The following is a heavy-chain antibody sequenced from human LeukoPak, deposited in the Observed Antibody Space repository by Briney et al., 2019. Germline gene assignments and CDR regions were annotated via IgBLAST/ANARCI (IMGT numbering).Heavy chain of an antibody. CDR2: INHSGST. J-gene: IGHJ4*02. V-gene: IGHV4-34*01. D-gene: IGHD3-10*01. CDR1: GGSFSGYY. CDR3: ARGRITMVRGAMTYYFDY. Sequence: SETLSLTCAVYGGSFSGYYWSWIRQPPGKRLEWIGEINHSGSTNYNPSLKSRVTISVDTSKNQFSLKLSSVTAADTAVYYCARGRITMVRGAMTYYFDYWGQGTLVTVSS.